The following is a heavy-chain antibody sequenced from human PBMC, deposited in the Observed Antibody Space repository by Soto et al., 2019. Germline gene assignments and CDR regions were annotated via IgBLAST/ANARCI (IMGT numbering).Heavy chain of an antibody. J-gene: IGHJ4*02. CDR1: GFTFSGYA. V-gene: IGHV3-53*01. CDR3: ARNYYDSGGGFDY. D-gene: IGHD3-22*01. CDR2: IYSGGST. Sequence: GGSLRLSCAASGFTFSGYAMSWVRQAPGKGLEWVSVIYSGGSTYYADSVKGRFTISRDNSKNTLYLQMNSPRAEDTAVYYCARNYYDSGGGFDYWGQGTLVTVSS.